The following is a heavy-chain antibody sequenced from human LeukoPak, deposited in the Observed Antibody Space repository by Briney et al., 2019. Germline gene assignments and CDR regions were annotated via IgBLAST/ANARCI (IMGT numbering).Heavy chain of an antibody. CDR3: ARDSAPFYYYDSSGYYNYFDY. Sequence: GGSLRLSCAASGFTFSSYSMNWVRQAPGKGLEWVSSISSSSGYIYYADSVKGRFTISRDNAKNSLYLQMNSLRAEDTAVYYCARDSAPFYYYDSSGYYNYFDYWGQGTLVTVSS. CDR2: ISSSSGYI. V-gene: IGHV3-21*01. D-gene: IGHD3-22*01. J-gene: IGHJ4*02. CDR1: GFTFSSYS.